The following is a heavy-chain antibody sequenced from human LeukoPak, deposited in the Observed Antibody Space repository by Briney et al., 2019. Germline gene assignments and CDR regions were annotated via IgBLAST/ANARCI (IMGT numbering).Heavy chain of an antibody. V-gene: IGHV3-74*01. CDR2: IKSDGSTT. Sequence: GGSLRPSCAASGFTFSSYWMHWVRQAPGKGLVWVSRIKSDGSTTTYADSVKGRFTTSRDNAKNTLYLQMNSLRAEDTAVYYCARVVDTHFDYWGQGTLVTVSS. J-gene: IGHJ4*02. CDR3: ARVVDTHFDY. CDR1: GFTFSSYW. D-gene: IGHD5-18*01.